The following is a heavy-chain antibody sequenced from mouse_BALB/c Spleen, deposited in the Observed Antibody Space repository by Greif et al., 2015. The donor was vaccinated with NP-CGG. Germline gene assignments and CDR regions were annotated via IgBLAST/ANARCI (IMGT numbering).Heavy chain of an antibody. CDR1: GFTFSSYG. Sequence: EVQGVESGGDLVKPGGSLKLSCAASGFTFSSYGMSWVRQTPDKRLEWVATISSGGSYTYYPDSVKGRFTISRDNAKNTLYLQMSSLKSEDTAMYYCAREGDGNYVDYWGQGTTLTVSS. J-gene: IGHJ2*01. CDR2: ISSGGSYT. V-gene: IGHV5-6*01. D-gene: IGHD2-1*01. CDR3: AREGDGNYVDY.